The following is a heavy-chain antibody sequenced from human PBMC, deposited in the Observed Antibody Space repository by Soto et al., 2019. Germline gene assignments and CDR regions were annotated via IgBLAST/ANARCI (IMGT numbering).Heavy chain of an antibody. D-gene: IGHD4-17*01. CDR2: INAGNGNT. CDR3: ARGYGDYEFGHY. V-gene: IGHV1-3*01. CDR1: GYTFTSYA. J-gene: IGHJ4*02. Sequence: ASVKVSCKASGYTFTSYAMHWVRQAPGQRLEWMGWINAGNGNTKYSQKFQGRVTITRDTSASTAYMELSSLRSEDTAVYYCARGYGDYEFGHYWGQGTLVTVSS.